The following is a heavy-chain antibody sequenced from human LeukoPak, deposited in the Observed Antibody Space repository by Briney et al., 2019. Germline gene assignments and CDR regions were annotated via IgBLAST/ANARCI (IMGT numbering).Heavy chain of an antibody. Sequence: GGSLRLSCAASGFTVSSNYMSWVRQAPGKGLEWVSVIYSGGSTYYADSVKGRFTISRDNSKNTLYLQMNSLRAEDTAVYYCARDGGPPDYRLFDYWGQGTLVTVSS. V-gene: IGHV3-66*01. CDR2: IYSGGST. CDR1: GFTVSSNY. J-gene: IGHJ4*02. D-gene: IGHD3-10*01. CDR3: ARDGGPPDYRLFDY.